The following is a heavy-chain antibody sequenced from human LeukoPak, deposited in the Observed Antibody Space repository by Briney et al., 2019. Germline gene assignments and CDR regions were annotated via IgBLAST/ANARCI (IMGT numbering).Heavy chain of an antibody. CDR3: VMAYYGSGSTGREYYFDY. J-gene: IGHJ4*02. CDR2: ISSSSSYI. D-gene: IGHD3-10*01. Sequence: GGSLRLSCAASGFTFSSYSMTWVRQAPGRGLEWVSSISSSSSYIFYADSVKGRFTISRDNAKNSLYLQMNSLRAEDTAVYYCVMAYYGSGSTGREYYFDYWGQGTLVTVSS. V-gene: IGHV3-21*01. CDR1: GFTFSSYS.